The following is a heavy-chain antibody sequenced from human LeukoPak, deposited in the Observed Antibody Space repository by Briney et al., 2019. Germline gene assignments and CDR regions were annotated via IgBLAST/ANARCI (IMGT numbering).Heavy chain of an antibody. CDR1: GGSISNYY. D-gene: IGHD2-2*02. CDR3: ARGGGIPDPDYYYYYYMDV. Sequence: SETLSLTCIVCGGSISNYYWSWIRQPAGKGLEWIGRIFTSGRTNYSPSLKTRVTMSVDTSKNQFSLKLSSVTAADTAVYYCARGGGIPDPDYYYYYYMDVWGKGTTVTVSS. V-gene: IGHV4-4*07. CDR2: IFTSGRT. J-gene: IGHJ6*03.